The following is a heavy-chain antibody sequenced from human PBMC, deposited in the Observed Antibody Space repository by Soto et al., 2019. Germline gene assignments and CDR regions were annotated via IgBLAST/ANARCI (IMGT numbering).Heavy chain of an antibody. CDR2: NYYSGST. CDR1: GGSISSSSYY. D-gene: IGHD2-15*01. Sequence: SETLSLTCTVSGGSISSSSYYWGWIRQPPGKGLEWIGNNYYSGSTNYNPSLQSRVTISVDTSKNQFSLKLSSVTAADTAVYYCARLLLDCSGGSCYPGNFDYWGQGTLVTVSS. V-gene: IGHV4-39*07. J-gene: IGHJ4*02. CDR3: ARLLLDCSGGSCYPGNFDY.